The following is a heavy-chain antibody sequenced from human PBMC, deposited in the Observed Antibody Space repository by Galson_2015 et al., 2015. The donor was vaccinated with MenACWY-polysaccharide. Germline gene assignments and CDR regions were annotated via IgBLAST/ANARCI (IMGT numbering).Heavy chain of an antibody. CDR2: IKRDGSET. J-gene: IGHJ6*02. Sequence: SLRLSCAASGFSFSTYWMSWVRQAPGKGLEWVASIKRDGSETYFVDSEKGRCTISRDNAENSLRLQVNSLRAEDTAVYYCARGHYQLEVWGQGTTVTVSS. D-gene: IGHD1-26*01. CDR3: ARGHYQLEV. CDR1: GFSFSTYW. V-gene: IGHV3-7*04.